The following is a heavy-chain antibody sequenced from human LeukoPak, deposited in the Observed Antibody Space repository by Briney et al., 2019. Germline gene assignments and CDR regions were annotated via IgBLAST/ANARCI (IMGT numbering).Heavy chain of an antibody. CDR3: ARDREYYDILTGPREQRSWAAFDI. Sequence: ASVKVSCKASGYTFNSFSINWVRQAPGQGLEWMGWISTYNGNTNHSQKLQGRVTMTTDTSTSTAYMELRSLRSDDTAVYYCARDREYYDILTGPREQRSWAAFDIWGQGTMVTVSS. V-gene: IGHV1-18*01. D-gene: IGHD3-9*01. CDR2: ISTYNGNT. CDR1: GYTFNSFS. J-gene: IGHJ3*02.